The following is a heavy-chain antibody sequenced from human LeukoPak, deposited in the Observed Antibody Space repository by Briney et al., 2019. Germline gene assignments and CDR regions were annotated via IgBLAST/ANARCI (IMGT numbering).Heavy chain of an antibody. D-gene: IGHD3-3*01. CDR1: GFTFSSYS. V-gene: IGHV3-48*02. CDR2: INSGGSTM. Sequence: QPGGSLRLSCAASGFTFSSYSMNWVRQAPGKGLEWVSYINSGGSTMYYADSVEGRFTISRDNAKNSLYLQMNSLRDEDTGVYYCARVWRSGEYWGQGALVTVSS. CDR3: ARVWRSGEY. J-gene: IGHJ4*02.